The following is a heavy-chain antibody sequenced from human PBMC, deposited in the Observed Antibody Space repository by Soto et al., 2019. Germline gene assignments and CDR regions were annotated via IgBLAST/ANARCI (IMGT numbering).Heavy chain of an antibody. V-gene: IGHV5-51*01. Sequence: PGESLKISCKGSGYSFTSYWIGWVRQMPGKGLEWMGIIYPGDSDTRYSPSFQGQVTISADKSISTAYLQWSSLKASDTAMYYCARRRLRGGPHNWFDPWGQGTLVTVSS. J-gene: IGHJ5*02. CDR3: ARRRLRGGPHNWFDP. D-gene: IGHD6-25*01. CDR1: GYSFTSYW. CDR2: IYPGDSDT.